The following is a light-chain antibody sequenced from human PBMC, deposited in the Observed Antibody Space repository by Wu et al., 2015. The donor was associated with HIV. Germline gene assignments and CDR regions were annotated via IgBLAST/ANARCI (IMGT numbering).Light chain of an antibody. J-gene: IGKJ5*01. V-gene: IGKV3-20*01. CDR2: GAS. CDR3: QQYGSSSIT. Sequence: EIVMTQSPATLSVSPGERATLSCRASQSVYNKLAWYQQKPGQAPRLLIYGASSRATGIPDRFSGSGSGTDFTLTISRLEPEDFAVYYCQQYGSSSITFGQGTRLEIK. CDR1: QSVYNK.